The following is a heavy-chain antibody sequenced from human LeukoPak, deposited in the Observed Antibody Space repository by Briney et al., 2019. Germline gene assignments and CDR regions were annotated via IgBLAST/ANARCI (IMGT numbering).Heavy chain of an antibody. CDR1: GGSISSSSYY. CDR2: IYYSGST. D-gene: IGHD6-19*01. J-gene: IGHJ3*02. Sequence: SETLSLTCTVSGGSISSSSYYWGWIRQPPGKGLEWIGSIYYSGSTYYNPSLKSRVTISVDTSKNQFSLKLSSVTAADTAVYYCAREGVVAGTPDAFDIWGQGTMVTVSS. V-gene: IGHV4-39*07. CDR3: AREGVVAGTPDAFDI.